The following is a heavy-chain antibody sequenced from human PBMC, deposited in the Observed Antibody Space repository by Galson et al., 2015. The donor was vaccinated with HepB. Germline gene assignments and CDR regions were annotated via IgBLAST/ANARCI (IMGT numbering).Heavy chain of an antibody. CDR3: ASGYSYGVDDFDI. CDR1: GGSISSSSYY. V-gene: IGHV4-39*07. Sequence: SETLSLTCTVSGGSISSSSYYWGWIRQPPGEGLEWIGSIYHSGSAYYNPSLKSRVTISVDTSKNQFSLKLSSVTAADTAVYYCASGYSYGVDDFDIWGQGTMVTVSS. J-gene: IGHJ3*02. CDR2: IYHSGSA. D-gene: IGHD5-18*01.